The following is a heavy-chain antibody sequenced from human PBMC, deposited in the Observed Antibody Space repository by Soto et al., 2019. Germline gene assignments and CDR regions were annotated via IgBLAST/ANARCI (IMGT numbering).Heavy chain of an antibody. V-gene: IGHV4-34*01. Sequence: SLPCAVSGGSFRGYSWNWIRQPPGKGLEWIGEINHSGSTNYNPSLKSRVTISLDTSKNQFSLRLTSLTAADTAVYFCARAPQIVAMGRPFDYWGQGILVTVSS. J-gene: IGHJ4*02. CDR3: ARAPQIVAMGRPFDY. CDR1: GGSFRGYS. CDR2: INHSGST. D-gene: IGHD5-12*01.